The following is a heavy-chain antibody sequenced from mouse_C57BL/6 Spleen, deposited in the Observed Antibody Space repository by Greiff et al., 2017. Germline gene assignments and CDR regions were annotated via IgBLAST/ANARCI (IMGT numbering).Heavy chain of an antibody. CDR3: AIWDYYGSSYYAMDY. Sequence: QVQLQQSGAELVKPGASVKVSCKASGYTFTSYWMHWVKQRPGQGLEWIGRIHPSDSDTNYNQKFKGQATLTVDKSSSTAYMQLSSLTSEVADVDYCAIWDYYGSSYYAMDYWGQGTSVTVSS. CDR1: GYTFTSYW. J-gene: IGHJ4*01. V-gene: IGHV1-74*01. D-gene: IGHD1-1*01. CDR2: IHPSDSDT.